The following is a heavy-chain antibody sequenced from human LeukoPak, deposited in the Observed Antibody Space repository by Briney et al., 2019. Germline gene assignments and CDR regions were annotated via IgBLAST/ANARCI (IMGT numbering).Heavy chain of an antibody. V-gene: IGHV3-9*01. CDR1: GFTFDDYA. CDR3: ATSTWADTPMGYFDY. J-gene: IGHJ4*02. D-gene: IGHD5-18*01. CDR2: ISWNSGDI. Sequence: GRSLRLSCAASGFTFDDYAMHWVRQAPGKGLEWVSGISWNSGDIGYADSVKGRFTISRDNAKNSLYLQMNSLRPEDTALYYCATSTWADTPMGYFDYWGQGTLVTVSS.